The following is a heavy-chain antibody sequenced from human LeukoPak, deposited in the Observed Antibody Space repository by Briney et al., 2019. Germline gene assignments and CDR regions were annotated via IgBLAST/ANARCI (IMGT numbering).Heavy chain of an antibody. CDR1: GFTFSSYG. V-gene: IGHV3-23*01. Sequence: PGASLRLSCAASGFTFSSYGMSWVRQAQGKGLEWVSAISGSGAKTFYADSVKGRFIISRKNSKNTLYLQMNSLRAEDTAVYYCAKDHGDYSFDYWGQGTLVTVSS. D-gene: IGHD4-17*01. J-gene: IGHJ4*02. CDR3: AKDHGDYSFDY. CDR2: ISGSGAKT.